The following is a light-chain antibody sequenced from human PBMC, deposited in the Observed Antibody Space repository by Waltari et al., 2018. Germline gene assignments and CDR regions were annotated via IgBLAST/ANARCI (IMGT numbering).Light chain of an antibody. CDR2: KNG. V-gene: IGLV1-47*01. Sequence: QSVLTQTPSASGTPGQRVTISCSGSSSNIGSQYVYWYQQLPGTAPKLLIYKNGKRLCGVPDRFAGSKSGTSASLAISGLRSEDEADYYCATWDDRLSGWLFGGGTKLTAL. CDR3: ATWDDRLSGWL. J-gene: IGLJ3*02. CDR1: SSNIGSQY.